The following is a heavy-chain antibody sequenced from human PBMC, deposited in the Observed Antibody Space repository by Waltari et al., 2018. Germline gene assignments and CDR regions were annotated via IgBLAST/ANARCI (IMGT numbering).Heavy chain of an antibody. CDR2: MNPNSGNT. CDR1: GYTFTSYD. J-gene: IGHJ6*03. CDR3: ASMGYCSGGSCYSGYYYYMDV. D-gene: IGHD2-15*01. V-gene: IGHV1-8*03. Sequence: QVQLVQSGAEVKKPGASVKVSCKASGYTFTSYDINWVRQATGQGLEWMGWMNPNSGNTGYAQKFQGRVTINRNTSISTAYMELSSLRSEDTAVYYCASMGYCSGGSCYSGYYYYMDVWGKGTTVTVSS.